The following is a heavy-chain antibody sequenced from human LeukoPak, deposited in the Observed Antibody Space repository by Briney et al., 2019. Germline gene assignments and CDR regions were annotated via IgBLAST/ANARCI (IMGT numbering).Heavy chain of an antibody. V-gene: IGHV3-21*01. CDR2: ISSGSTYI. D-gene: IGHD2-2*03. CDR1: GFDLNFYS. J-gene: IGHJ3*02. Sequence: GGSLRLSCAASGFDLNFYSMNWVRQAPGKGLEWVSSISSGSTYIYFADSVRGRFTVSRDDAKNSVYLQMNSLRAEDTAVYYCARDLWISSLRAFDIWGQGTMVTVSS. CDR3: ARDLWISSLRAFDI.